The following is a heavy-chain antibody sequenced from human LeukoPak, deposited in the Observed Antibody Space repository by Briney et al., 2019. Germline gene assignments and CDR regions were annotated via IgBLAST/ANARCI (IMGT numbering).Heavy chain of an antibody. D-gene: IGHD2-8*02. CDR1: GGSISSYY. Sequence: SETLSLTCTVSGGSISSYYWSWIRLPPGKGLEWIAYISDIGSINYNPSLKSRVTISLDTSKNQFSLKLSSVTAADTAVYYCAGHHPRNTVDFWGQGTLVTVSS. J-gene: IGHJ4*02. CDR3: AGHHPRNTVDF. CDR2: ISDIGSI. V-gene: IGHV4-59*08.